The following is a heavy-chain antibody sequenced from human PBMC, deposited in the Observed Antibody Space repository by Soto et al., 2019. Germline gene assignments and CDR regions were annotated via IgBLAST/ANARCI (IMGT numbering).Heavy chain of an antibody. CDR3: WRDTERNSYCYYYFGMDT. Sequence: GGSLRLSCAASGFTFSNYAMHWVRQAPGKGLEWVAVISYDGSDKYNADSVKGRFTISRDNSKNTLYLQMNSLRAEDTAVYYCWRDTERNSYCYYYFGMDTWGQGTTVTVSS. CDR1: GFTFSNYA. V-gene: IGHV3-30-3*01. D-gene: IGHD1-1*01. J-gene: IGHJ6*02. CDR2: ISYDGSDK.